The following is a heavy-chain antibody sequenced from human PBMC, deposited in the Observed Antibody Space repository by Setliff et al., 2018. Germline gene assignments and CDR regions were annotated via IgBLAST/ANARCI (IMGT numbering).Heavy chain of an antibody. CDR3: AREQWLDPPGYYYMDV. J-gene: IGHJ6*03. CDR2: IYIGGSA. V-gene: IGHV4-4*07. D-gene: IGHD6-19*01. Sequence: SETLSLTCTVSGGSISSYYWSWIRQPAGKGLEWIGHIYIGGSANYNPSLKSRVTMSVDTSKNQFSLQLISVTAADMAVYYCAREQWLDPPGYYYMDVWAKGTTVTVSS. CDR1: GGSISSYY.